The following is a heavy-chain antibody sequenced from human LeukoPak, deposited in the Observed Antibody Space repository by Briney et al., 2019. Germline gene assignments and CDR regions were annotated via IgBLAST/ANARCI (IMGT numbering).Heavy chain of an antibody. CDR3: ATALTGPTFDY. CDR1: GVTFSSYW. Sequence: GGSLRLSCAAAGVTFSSYWMSWVRQAPGKGLEWVANIKQDGSEKYYVDSVKGRFTISRDNAKSSVYLQMNSLRAEDTAVYYCATALTGPTFDYWGQGTLVTVSS. CDR2: IKQDGSEK. D-gene: IGHD1-20*01. V-gene: IGHV3-7*01. J-gene: IGHJ4*02.